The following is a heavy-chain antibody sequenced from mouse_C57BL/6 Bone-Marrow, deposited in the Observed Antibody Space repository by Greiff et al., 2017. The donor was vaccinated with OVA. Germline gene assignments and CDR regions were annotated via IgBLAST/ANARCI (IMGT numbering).Heavy chain of an antibody. Sequence: VQLQQSGPGLVQPSQSLSITCTVSGFSLTSYGVHWVRQSPGKGLEWLGVIWSGGSTDYNAAFISRLSISKDNSKSQVFFKMNSLQADDTAIYYCARPDGYYPDYYAMDYWGQGTSVTVSS. CDR3: ARPDGYYPDYYAMDY. D-gene: IGHD2-3*01. CDR2: IWSGGST. J-gene: IGHJ4*01. CDR1: GFSLTSYG. V-gene: IGHV2-2*01.